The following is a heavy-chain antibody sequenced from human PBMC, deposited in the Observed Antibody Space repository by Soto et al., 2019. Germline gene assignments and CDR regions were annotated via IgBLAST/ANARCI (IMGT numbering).Heavy chain of an antibody. CDR3: ARSSSSWYWSSFDY. CDR2: INAGNGNT. Sequence: ASVKVSCKASGYTFTSYAMHWVRQAPGQRLEWMGWINAGNGNTKYSQKFQGRVTITRDTSASTAYMELSSLRSEDTAVCYCARSSSSWYWSSFDYWGQGTLVTVSS. V-gene: IGHV1-3*01. J-gene: IGHJ4*02. D-gene: IGHD6-13*01. CDR1: GYTFTSYA.